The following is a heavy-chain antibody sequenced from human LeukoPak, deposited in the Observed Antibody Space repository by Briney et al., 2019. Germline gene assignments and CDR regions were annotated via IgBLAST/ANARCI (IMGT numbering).Heavy chain of an antibody. D-gene: IGHD3-9*01. Sequence: PSQTLSLTCTVSGGSISSGGYYWSWIRQHPGKGLEWIGYIYYSGSTYYNPSLKSRVTISVDTFKNQFSLKLSSVTAADTAVYYCARGRYDILTGYDDAFDIWGQGTMVTVSS. CDR1: GGSISSGGYY. CDR2: IYYSGST. V-gene: IGHV4-31*03. J-gene: IGHJ3*02. CDR3: ARGRYDILTGYDDAFDI.